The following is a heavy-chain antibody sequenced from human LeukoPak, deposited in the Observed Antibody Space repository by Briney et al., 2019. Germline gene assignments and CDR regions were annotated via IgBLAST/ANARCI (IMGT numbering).Heavy chain of an antibody. CDR3: ANNAGYSYGLYYFDY. CDR2: LISSGATT. J-gene: IGHJ4*02. CDR1: GFAFSNYA. Sequence: PGGSLRLSCAASGFAFSNYAMSWVRQAPGKGLEWVSSLISSGATTYYADPVKGRFTISRDNSKNTVHLQMDSLRAEDSAVYYCANNAGYSYGLYYFDYWGQGTLVTVSS. D-gene: IGHD5-18*01. V-gene: IGHV3-23*01.